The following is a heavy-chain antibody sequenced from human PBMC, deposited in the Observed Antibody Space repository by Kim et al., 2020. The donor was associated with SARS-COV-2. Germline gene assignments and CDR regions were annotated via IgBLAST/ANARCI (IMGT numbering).Heavy chain of an antibody. CDR2: ISYDGTSK. CDR1: GVTFSSYG. V-gene: IGHV3-30*03. CDR3: ATSGGQWPFQG. Sequence: GGSLRLSCAASGVTFSSYGMHWVRQAPGKGLEWVAVISYDGTSKYYADSVKGRFSISRDNSKNTLFLQMNSLRAEDTAVYYCATSGGQWPFQGWGRGTLV. J-gene: IGHJ1*01. D-gene: IGHD6-19*01.